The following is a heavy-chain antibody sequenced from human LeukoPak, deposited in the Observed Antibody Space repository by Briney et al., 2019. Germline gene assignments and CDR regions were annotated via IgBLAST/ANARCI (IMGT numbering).Heavy chain of an antibody. CDR1: GGSISSSSYY. V-gene: IGHV4-39*07. CDR3: ARGLDGSGSYPSYYYYYMDV. D-gene: IGHD3-10*01. CDR2: IYYSGST. Sequence: ASETLSLTCTVSGGSISSSSYYWGWIRQPPGKGLEWIGSIYYSGSTYYNPSLKSRVTISVDTSKNQFSLKLSSVTAADTAVYYCARGLDGSGSYPSYYYYYMDVWGKGTTVTVSS. J-gene: IGHJ6*03.